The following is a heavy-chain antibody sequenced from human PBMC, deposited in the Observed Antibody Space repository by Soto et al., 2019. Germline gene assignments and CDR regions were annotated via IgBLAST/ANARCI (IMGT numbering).Heavy chain of an antibody. V-gene: IGHV3-64D*06. CDR2: INNNGAST. CDR1: GFNFNSYA. J-gene: IGHJ4*02. CDR3: AKDRTSKTRAFDY. Sequence: PGGSLRLSCSASGFNFNSYAMHWVRQAPGKGLEYVSGINNNGASTYYTDSVTGRFTISRDNSKNTLYLQLTSLRLEDTALYYCAKDRTSKTRAFDYWGQGNLVTVSS.